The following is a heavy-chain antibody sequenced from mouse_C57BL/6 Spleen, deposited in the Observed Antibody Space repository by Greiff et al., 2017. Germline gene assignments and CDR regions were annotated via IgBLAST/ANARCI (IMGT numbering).Heavy chain of an antibody. Sequence: QVQLKQPGAELVKPGASVKLSCKASGYTFTSYWMHWVKQRPGRGLEWMGRIDPNSGGTKYNEKFKSKATLTVDTPSSTAYMQLSSLTSEDSAVYYSARSSLRPSFDYWGQGTTLTVAS. CDR2: IDPNSGGT. CDR3: ARSSLRPSFDY. CDR1: GYTFTSYW. J-gene: IGHJ2*01. V-gene: IGHV1-72*01. D-gene: IGHD1-2*01.